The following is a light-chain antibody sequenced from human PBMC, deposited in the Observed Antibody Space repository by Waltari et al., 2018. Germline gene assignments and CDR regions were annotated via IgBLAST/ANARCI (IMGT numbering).Light chain of an antibody. J-gene: IGKJ1*01. V-gene: IGKV3-15*01. Sequence: EILMTQSPATLSVSPGEGATLSCRASQSVSSDLAWYQQTPGQAPRLLIYAASTRASGIPARFSGSGSGTEFTLTISSLQSEDFAIYYCQQYNDWPRTFGQGTKVEIK. CDR3: QQYNDWPRT. CDR1: QSVSSD. CDR2: AAS.